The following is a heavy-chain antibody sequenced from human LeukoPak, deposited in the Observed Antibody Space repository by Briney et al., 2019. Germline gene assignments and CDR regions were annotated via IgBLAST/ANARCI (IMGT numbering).Heavy chain of an antibody. CDR1: GGTFSSYA. Sequence: ASVKVSCKASGGTFSSYAISWVRQAPGQGLEWMGIINPSGVSSSNAQKFQGRVTMTRDTSTSTVNMELSSLRSEDTAVYYCARTDSNSSYYFHYWGQGTLVTVSS. CDR2: INPSGVSS. D-gene: IGHD6-13*01. J-gene: IGHJ4*02. V-gene: IGHV1-46*01. CDR3: ARTDSNSSYYFHY.